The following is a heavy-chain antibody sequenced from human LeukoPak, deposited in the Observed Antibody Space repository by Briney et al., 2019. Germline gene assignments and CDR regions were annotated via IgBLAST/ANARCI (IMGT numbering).Heavy chain of an antibody. V-gene: IGHV3-30*01. CDR1: GFTFSSYA. Sequence: GGSLRLSCAASGFTFSSYAMHWVRQAPGKGLEWVAVISYDGSNEYYADSVKGRFTISRDNSKNTLYLQMNSLRAEDTAVYYCAKGGESSSWLFDYWGQGTLVPVSS. D-gene: IGHD6-13*01. CDR2: ISYDGSNE. J-gene: IGHJ4*02. CDR3: AKGGESSSWLFDY.